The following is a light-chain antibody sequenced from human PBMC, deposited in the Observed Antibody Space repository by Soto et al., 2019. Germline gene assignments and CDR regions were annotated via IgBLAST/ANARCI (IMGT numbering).Light chain of an antibody. Sequence: QSVLTQPASVSGSPGQSITISCTGTSSDLGSYNLVSWYQQHPGKAPKLMIYEGSKRPSGISNRFSGSKSGNTASLTISGLQAEDEADYYCCSYAGSSTYVFGTGTKLTVL. CDR1: SSDLGSYNL. CDR2: EGS. J-gene: IGLJ1*01. CDR3: CSYAGSSTYV. V-gene: IGLV2-23*01.